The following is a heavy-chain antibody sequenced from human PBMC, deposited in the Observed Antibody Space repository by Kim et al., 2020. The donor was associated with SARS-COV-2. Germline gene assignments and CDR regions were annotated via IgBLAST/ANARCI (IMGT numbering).Heavy chain of an antibody. V-gene: IGHV3-49*04. CDR2: IRSKAYGRTT. CDR3: TLSGYDFHY. J-gene: IGHJ4*02. CDR1: GFTFGDYA. Sequence: GGSLRLSCTASGFTFGDYALSWVRQAPGKGLEWVGFIRSKAYGRTTEYAASVKGRFTISRDDSKSIAYLQMNSLKTEDTAVYYCTLSGYDFHYWGQGTLVTVSS. D-gene: IGHD5-12*01.